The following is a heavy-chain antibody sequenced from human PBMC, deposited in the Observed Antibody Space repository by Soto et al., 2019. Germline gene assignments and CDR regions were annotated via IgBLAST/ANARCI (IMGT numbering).Heavy chain of an antibody. CDR2: IKQDGSEK. CDR3: AREEIGYSNSWYWV. CDR1: GFTFSSYW. J-gene: IGHJ4*02. D-gene: IGHD6-13*01. V-gene: IGHV3-7*03. Sequence: GGSLRLSCAASGFTFSSYWMSWVRQAPGKGLEWVANIKQDGSEKYYVDSVKGRFTISRDKAKNSLYLQMNSLRAEDTAVYYCAREEIGYSNSWYWVWGQGTLVTVSS.